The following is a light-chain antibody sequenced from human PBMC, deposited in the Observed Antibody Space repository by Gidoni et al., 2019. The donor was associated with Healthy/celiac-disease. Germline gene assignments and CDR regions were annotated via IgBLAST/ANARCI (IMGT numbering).Light chain of an antibody. CDR1: SSDVGGYNY. J-gene: IGLJ3*02. CDR3: SSYTSSSTLV. V-gene: IGLV2-14*01. Sequence: QSALTQPASVSWSPGQSITISCTGTSSDVGGYNYVSWYQQHPVKAPKLMIYEVSNRPSGVSNRFSGSKSGNTASLTISGLQAEDEADYYCSSYTSSSTLVFGGGTKLTVL. CDR2: EVS.